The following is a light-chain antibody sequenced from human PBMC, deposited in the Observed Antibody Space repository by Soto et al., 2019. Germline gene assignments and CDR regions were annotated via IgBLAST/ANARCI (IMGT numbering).Light chain of an antibody. J-gene: IGLJ2*01. CDR1: GSDVGGYNY. CDR2: EVS. CDR3: SSYAGSNIYVV. V-gene: IGLV2-8*01. Sequence: QSVLTQPPSASGSPGQSVTISCTGTGSDVGGYNYVSWYQHHPGKAPKLMLYEVSTRPSGVPDRFSGSKSGNTASLTVSGLQAEDEADYYCSSYAGSNIYVVFGGGTKL.